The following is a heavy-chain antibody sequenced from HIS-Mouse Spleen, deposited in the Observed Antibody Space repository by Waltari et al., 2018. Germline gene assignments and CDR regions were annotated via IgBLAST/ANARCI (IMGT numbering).Heavy chain of an antibody. J-gene: IGHJ2*01. D-gene: IGHD6-13*01. V-gene: IGHV4-39*07. CDR3: AREIPYSSSWYDWYFDL. CDR1: GGSISSSSYY. CDR2: IYYSGGT. Sequence: QLQLQESGPGLVKPSETLSLTCTVSGGSISSSSYYWGWIRQPPGKGLEWIGGIYYSGGTNYNRALKSRVTRSVEPSKSQFSRKLSSVTAADTAVYYCAREIPYSSSWYDWYFDLWGRGTLVTVSS.